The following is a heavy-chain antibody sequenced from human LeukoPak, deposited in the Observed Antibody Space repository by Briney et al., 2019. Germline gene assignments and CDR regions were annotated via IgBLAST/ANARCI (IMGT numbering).Heavy chain of an antibody. CDR3: ARGLNTSPGVDY. D-gene: IGHD3-16*01. CDR1: GFTFSNYW. J-gene: IGHJ4*02. CDR2: IKEDGSQK. Sequence: GGSLRLSCAVSGFTFSNYWMNWVRQAPGKGLEWVANIKEDGSQKYYVESVKGRFTVSRDNAKNSVYLQMSSLRDEDTAVYYCARGLNTSPGVDYWGQGTLVTVSP. V-gene: IGHV3-7*01.